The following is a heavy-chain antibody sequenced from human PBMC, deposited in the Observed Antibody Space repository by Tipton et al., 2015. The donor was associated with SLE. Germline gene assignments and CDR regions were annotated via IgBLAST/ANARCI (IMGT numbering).Heavy chain of an antibody. Sequence: TLSLTCTVSGGSISSDDYYWSWIRQPPGKGPEWIGYIYHRGSTYYNPSLKSRVTISVDTSKNQFSLKLSSVTAADTAVYYCARKLRFLEWLSPRFDYWGQGMLVTVSS. D-gene: IGHD3-3*01. CDR2: IYHRGST. J-gene: IGHJ4*02. CDR3: ARKLRFLEWLSPRFDY. V-gene: IGHV4-30-4*01. CDR1: GGSISSDDYY.